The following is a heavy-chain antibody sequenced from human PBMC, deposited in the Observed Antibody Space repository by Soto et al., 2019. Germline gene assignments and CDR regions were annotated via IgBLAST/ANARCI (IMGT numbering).Heavy chain of an antibody. D-gene: IGHD4-17*01. CDR1: GGSISKFY. V-gene: IGHV4-4*07. Sequence: TLSLTCSVSGGSISKFYWSWIRKTAGKGLEWMGRVYATGTTDYNPSLRSRVAMSVDISKKTFSLRLTSVTAADTGVYYCVRDGSKTLRDWFDPWGQGKLVTVSS. J-gene: IGHJ5*02. CDR2: VYATGTT. CDR3: VRDGSKTLRDWFDP.